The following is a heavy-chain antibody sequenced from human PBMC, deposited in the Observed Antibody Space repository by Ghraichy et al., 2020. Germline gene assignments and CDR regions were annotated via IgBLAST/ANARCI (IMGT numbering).Heavy chain of an antibody. CDR3: GRVPTMFGVAPWGMDI. D-gene: IGHD3-3*01. CDR2: IYYSGTT. J-gene: IGHJ6*02. V-gene: IGHV4-59*01. Sequence: SETLSLTCTVSGASISGFYWSWIRQPPGKGLEWIGHIYYSGTTNYSPSLKSRLTLSVDRSQNLVSLSLSSVTSADTAVYYCGRVPTMFGVAPWGMDIWGQGTTVTVS. CDR1: GASISGFY.